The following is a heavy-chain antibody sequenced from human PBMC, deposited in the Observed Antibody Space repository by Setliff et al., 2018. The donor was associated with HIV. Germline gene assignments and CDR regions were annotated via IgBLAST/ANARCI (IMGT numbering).Heavy chain of an antibody. CDR3: ARAEYSGKYY. J-gene: IGHJ4*02. CDR2: ISSDGGST. CDR1: GFTFSTYW. D-gene: IGHD1-26*01. Sequence: GGSLRLSCAASGFTFSTYWMHWVRQAPGKGLVWVSHISSDGGSTNYADSVKGRFTISRDNAKHTLYLQMNSLRVDDTAVYYCARAEYSGKYYWGQGTLVTVSS. V-gene: IGHV3-74*01.